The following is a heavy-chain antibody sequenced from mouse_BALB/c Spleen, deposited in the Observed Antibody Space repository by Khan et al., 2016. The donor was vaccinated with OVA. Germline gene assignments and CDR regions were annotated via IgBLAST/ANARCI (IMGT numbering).Heavy chain of an antibody. CDR2: IDPANGNT. CDR1: GFNIKDTY. D-gene: IGHD2-1*01. J-gene: IGHJ1*01. Sequence: VQLQQSGAELVKPGASVKLSCTASGFNIKDTYMHWVKQRPEQGLEWIGRIDPANGNTNYDPKFQGKATITADTSSNTAYLQLSSLTSEDTAVYYCARNGNYRWYFDVWGAGTTVTVSS. V-gene: IGHV14-3*02. CDR3: ARNGNYRWYFDV.